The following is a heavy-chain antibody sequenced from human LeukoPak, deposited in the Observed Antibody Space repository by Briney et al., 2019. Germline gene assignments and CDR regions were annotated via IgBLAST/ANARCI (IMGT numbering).Heavy chain of an antibody. D-gene: IGHD5-18*01. J-gene: IGHJ4*02. CDR1: GFTFSSYA. Sequence: GGSLRLSCAASGFTFSSYAMSWVRQAPGKGLEWVSAISGSGGSTYYADSVKGRFTISRDNSKNTLYLQMNSLGAEDTAVYYCAKVLRLRGHFDYWGQGTLVTVSS. CDR2: ISGSGGST. CDR3: AKVLRLRGHFDY. V-gene: IGHV3-23*01.